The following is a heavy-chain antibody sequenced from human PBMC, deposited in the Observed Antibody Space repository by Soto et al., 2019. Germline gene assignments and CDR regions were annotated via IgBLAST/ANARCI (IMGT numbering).Heavy chain of an antibody. J-gene: IGHJ6*02. CDR3: ARDAYYYGSGSYYQRYGMDV. D-gene: IGHD3-10*01. CDR1: GYTFTSYG. CDR2: ISAYNGNT. V-gene: IGHV1-18*01. Sequence: VASVKVSCKASGYTFTSYGISWVRQAPGQGLEWMGWISAYNGNTNYAQKLQGRVTMTTDTSTSTAYMELRSLRSDDTAVYYCARDAYYYGSGSYYQRYGMDVWGQGTTVTVSS.